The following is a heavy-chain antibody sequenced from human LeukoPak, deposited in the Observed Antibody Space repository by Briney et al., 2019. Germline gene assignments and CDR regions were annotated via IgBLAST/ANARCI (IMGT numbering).Heavy chain of an antibody. J-gene: IGHJ4*02. Sequence: GGSLRLSCAASGFTFTTYWMSRVRQAPGKGLEWVANIKQDGSEKYYVDSLKGRFTISRDNAKNSLYLQMNSLRAEDTAVYYCARETNRAFDYWGQGTLVTVSS. CDR3: ARETNRAFDY. V-gene: IGHV3-7*01. D-gene: IGHD7-27*01. CDR1: GFTFTTYW. CDR2: IKQDGSEK.